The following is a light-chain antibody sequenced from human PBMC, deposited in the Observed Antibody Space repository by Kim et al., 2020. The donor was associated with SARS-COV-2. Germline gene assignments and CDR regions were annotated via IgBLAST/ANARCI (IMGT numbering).Light chain of an antibody. Sequence: AAGGAAKLPCAGNNIGSKNVQWYQQKAGQAPVLVISHDSDRPSEIPDRFSGSNSGNTATLTISGVEAGDEADYYCQVWDGSTDHYVFGTGTKVTVL. J-gene: IGLJ1*01. CDR3: QVWDGSTDHYV. CDR1: NIGSKN. CDR2: HDS. V-gene: IGLV3-21*04.